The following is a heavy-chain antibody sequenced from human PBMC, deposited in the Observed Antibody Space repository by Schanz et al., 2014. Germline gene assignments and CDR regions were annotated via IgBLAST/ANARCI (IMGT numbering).Heavy chain of an antibody. CDR3: ARKVVATIGGYYDN. Sequence: VQLAESGGGLVQPGGSLRLSCVASGFTFSSYDVFWVRQAPGKGLEWVAILWHDGSKKYYADSVRGRFTISRDNAENTLFLQMNSLRAEDTAVYYCARKVVATIGGYYDNWGQGTLVIVSS. J-gene: IGHJ4*02. CDR2: LWHDGSKK. V-gene: IGHV3-33*01. CDR1: GFTFSSYD. D-gene: IGHD5-12*01.